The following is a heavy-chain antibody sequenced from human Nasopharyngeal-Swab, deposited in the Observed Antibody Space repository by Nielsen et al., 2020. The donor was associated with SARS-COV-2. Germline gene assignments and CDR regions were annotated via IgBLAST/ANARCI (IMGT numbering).Heavy chain of an antibody. CDR1: GYTFTSYG. CDR2: ISAYNGNT. CDR3: ARFVTTSYYYYGMGV. J-gene: IGHJ6*02. Sequence: ASVKVSCKASGYTFTSYGISWVRQAPGQGLEWMGWISAYNGNTNYAQKLQGRVTMTTDTSTSTAYMELRSLRSDDTAVYYCARFVTTSYYYYGMGVWGQGTTVTVSS. V-gene: IGHV1-18*01. D-gene: IGHD3-22*01.